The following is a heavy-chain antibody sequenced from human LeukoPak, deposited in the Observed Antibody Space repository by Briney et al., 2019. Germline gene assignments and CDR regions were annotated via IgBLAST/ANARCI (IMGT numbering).Heavy chain of an antibody. Sequence: GGSLRLSCAASGFTFSNYWMNWVRQAPGNVLESVPNIKQDGSEKYYVDSVKGRFTLSRDSAKNSLYLQMNSLRAEDTAVYYCARAEWSNWYFDLWGRGTLVTVSS. CDR1: GFTFSNYW. CDR3: ARAEWSNWYFDL. J-gene: IGHJ2*01. CDR2: IKQDGSEK. V-gene: IGHV3-7*03. D-gene: IGHD3-3*01.